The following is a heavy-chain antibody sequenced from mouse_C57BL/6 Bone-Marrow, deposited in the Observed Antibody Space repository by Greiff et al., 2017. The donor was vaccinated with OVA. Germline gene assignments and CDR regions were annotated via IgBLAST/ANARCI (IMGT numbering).Heavy chain of an antibody. CDR1: GYTFTSYT. Sequence: VQLHQSGAELARPGASVKMSCKASGYTFTSYTMHWVKQRPGQGLEWIGYINPSSGYTKYNQKFKDKATLTADKSSSTAYMQLSSLTSEDSAVYYCARGANWLPFAYWGQGTLVTVSA. V-gene: IGHV1-4*01. CDR2: INPSSGYT. D-gene: IGHD4-1*01. J-gene: IGHJ3*01. CDR3: ARGANWLPFAY.